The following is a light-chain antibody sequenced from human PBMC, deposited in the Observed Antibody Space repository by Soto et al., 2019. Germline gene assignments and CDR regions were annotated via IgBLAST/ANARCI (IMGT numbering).Light chain of an antibody. Sequence: TGVTKFGGAPFLSPVEISTLSGTASQSVSSYLAWYQQKPGQAPRLIIYGASTRATDVPDRFSGSGSGTDLTLTIRRLEPEDAALYYCEHHRRAARITFGLGTRLEIK. CDR3: EHHRRAARIT. J-gene: IGKJ5*01. CDR1: QSVSSY. V-gene: IGKV3-20*01. CDR2: GAS.